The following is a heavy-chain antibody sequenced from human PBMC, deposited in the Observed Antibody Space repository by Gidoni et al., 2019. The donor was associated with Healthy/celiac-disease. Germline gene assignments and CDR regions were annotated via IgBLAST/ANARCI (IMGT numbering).Heavy chain of an antibody. D-gene: IGHD2-2*01. CDR1: GFTFISFA. Sequence: EVQLLESGGGLVQPGGSLRLSCAASGFTFISFAMIWFRQAPGKGLEWVSAISGSGGSTYYADAVKGRFTISRDNSKNTLYLQMNSLRAEDTAVYYCAKGRRYCSSTSCYVGHYYYGMDVWGQGTTVTVSS. CDR2: ISGSGGST. J-gene: IGHJ6*02. CDR3: AKGRRYCSSTSCYVGHYYYGMDV. V-gene: IGHV3-23*01.